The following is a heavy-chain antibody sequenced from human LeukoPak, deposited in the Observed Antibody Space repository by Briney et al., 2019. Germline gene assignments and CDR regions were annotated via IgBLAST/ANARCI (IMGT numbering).Heavy chain of an antibody. CDR3: VGAAADTTPRP. CDR2: VSNDGSST. V-gene: IGHV3-74*01. Sequence: QPGGSLKLSCAASGFTLSNYWMHWVRQGPGKGLVWVSRVSNDGSSTAYADSVRGRFTISRDNAKNTLYLQMNSLGAEDTAVYYCVGAAADTTPRPWGQGTLVTVSS. J-gene: IGHJ4*02. D-gene: IGHD6-13*01. CDR1: GFTLSNYW.